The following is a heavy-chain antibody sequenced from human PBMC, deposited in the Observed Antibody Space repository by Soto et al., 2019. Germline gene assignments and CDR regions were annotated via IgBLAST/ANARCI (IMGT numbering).Heavy chain of an antibody. Sequence: PVAALRLSCAASGWTLSSYWMHWVRQAPGKGLVWVSRINSDGKITSYADSVKGRFTISTDNAKDTLYLQMNSLRAEDMAVYYCARSGYGGVAFDIWGQGTMVTVSS. V-gene: IGHV3-74*01. D-gene: IGHD4-17*01. CDR3: ARSGYGGVAFDI. CDR1: GWTLSSYW. J-gene: IGHJ3*02. CDR2: INSDGKIT.